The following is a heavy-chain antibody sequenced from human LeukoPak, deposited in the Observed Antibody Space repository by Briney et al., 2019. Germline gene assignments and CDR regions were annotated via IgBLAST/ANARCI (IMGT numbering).Heavy chain of an antibody. CDR3: ARDPRHYSSSWYEDFQH. CDR1: VGSISSYY. V-gene: IGHV4-39*07. Sequence: SETLSLTCTVSVGSISSYYWGWIRQPPGKGLEWIGSIYYSGSTYYNPSLKSRVTISVDTSKNQFSLKLSSVIAADTAVYYCARDPRHYSSSWYEDFQHWGQGILVTISS. CDR2: IYYSGST. J-gene: IGHJ1*01. D-gene: IGHD6-13*01.